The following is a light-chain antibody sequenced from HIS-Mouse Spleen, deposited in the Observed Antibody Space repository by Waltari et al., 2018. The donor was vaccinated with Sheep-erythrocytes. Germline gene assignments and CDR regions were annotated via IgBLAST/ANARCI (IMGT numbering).Light chain of an antibody. CDR1: SSDVGGYNY. CDR3: CSYAGSYNHV. J-gene: IGLJ1*01. Sequence: QSALTQPRSVSGSPGQSVTISCTGTSSDVGGYNYVSWYQQHPGKAPKLLIYDASKRPSGVPDRFSGYKSGNTASLTISGLQAEDEADYYCCSYAGSYNHVFATGTKVTVL. V-gene: IGLV2-11*01. CDR2: DAS.